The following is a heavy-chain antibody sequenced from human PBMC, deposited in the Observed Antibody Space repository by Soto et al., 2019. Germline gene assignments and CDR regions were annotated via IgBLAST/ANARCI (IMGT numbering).Heavy chain of an antibody. J-gene: IGHJ6*02. CDR1: GFTFSRSA. Sequence: QVQLVQSGPEVKRPGTSVKISCKASGFTFSRSAVQWVRQASGQRLEWVGWIVVGSGNTIYAQGFQQRLTITRDMSTSTADMEPSSLRSEDTAVYYCAAVETPPGYYYGMDVWGQGITVTVSS. D-gene: IGHD2-15*01. CDR2: IVVGSGNT. CDR3: AAVETPPGYYYGMDV. V-gene: IGHV1-58*01.